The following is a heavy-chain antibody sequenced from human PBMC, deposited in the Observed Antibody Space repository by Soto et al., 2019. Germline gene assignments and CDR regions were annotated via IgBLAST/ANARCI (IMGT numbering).Heavy chain of an antibody. V-gene: IGHV4-39*01. Sequence: PSETLSLTCTVSGGSISSGSYYWGWIRQPPGKGLEWIGSIYYSGTTYYNPSLKSRVTISVDRSKNQFSLKLSSVTAADTAVYYCARHFSVDYFDYWGQGALVTVSS. CDR2: IYYSGTT. CDR3: ARHFSVDYFDY. CDR1: GGSISSGSYY. J-gene: IGHJ4*02.